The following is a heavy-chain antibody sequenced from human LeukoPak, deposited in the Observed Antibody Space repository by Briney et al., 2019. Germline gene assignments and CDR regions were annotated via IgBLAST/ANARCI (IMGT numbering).Heavy chain of an antibody. D-gene: IGHD6-19*01. CDR1: GFTVSSNY. V-gene: IGHV3-66*02. J-gene: IGHJ4*02. Sequence: GGSLRLSCAASGFTVSSNYMSWVRRAPGKGLEWVSVIYSGGSTYYADSVKGRFTISRDNSKNTLYLQMNSLKAEDTAVYYCARGKKWLVLFDYWGQGTLVTVSS. CDR2: IYSGGST. CDR3: ARGKKWLVLFDY.